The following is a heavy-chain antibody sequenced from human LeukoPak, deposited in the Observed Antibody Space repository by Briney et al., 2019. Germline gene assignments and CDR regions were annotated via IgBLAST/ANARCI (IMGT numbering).Heavy chain of an antibody. Sequence: GGSLRLSCAASGFTFSSYSMNWVRQAPGKGLEWVSSISSSSYIYYADSVKGRFTISRDNAKNSLYLQMNSLRAEDMAVYYCASDCSGGSCGLFDYWGQGTLVTVSS. V-gene: IGHV3-21*01. D-gene: IGHD2-15*01. J-gene: IGHJ4*02. CDR2: ISSSSYI. CDR1: GFTFSSYS. CDR3: ASDCSGGSCGLFDY.